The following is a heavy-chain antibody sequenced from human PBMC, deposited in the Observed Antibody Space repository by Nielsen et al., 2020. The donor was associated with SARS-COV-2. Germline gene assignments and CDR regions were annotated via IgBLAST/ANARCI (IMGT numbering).Heavy chain of an antibody. J-gene: IGHJ4*02. V-gene: IGHV4-34*01. CDR1: GGSFSGYY. CDR2: MYYSGST. CDR3: ARDRTGGGLIDY. D-gene: IGHD3-16*01. Sequence: SETLSLTCGVYGGSFSGYYWNWIRQPPGKGLEWIGYMYYSGSTYYNPSLESRVTISVDRSKSQFSLKVNSVTAADTAVYYCARDRTGGGLIDYWGQGTLVTVSS.